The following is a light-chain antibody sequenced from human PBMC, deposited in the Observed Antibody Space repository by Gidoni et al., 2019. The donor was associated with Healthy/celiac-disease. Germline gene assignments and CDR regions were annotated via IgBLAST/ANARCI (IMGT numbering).Light chain of an antibody. CDR3: MQALQTRT. Sequence: DIVMTQSPLSLPVTPGEPASISCRSSQSLLHSNGYNYLDWYLQKPGQSPQLLIYLGSNRASGVPDRFSGSGSGTDFTLKISRVEAEDVGVYYCMQALQTRTFXPXTKADIK. J-gene: IGKJ3*01. CDR1: QSLLHSNGYNY. V-gene: IGKV2-28*01. CDR2: LGS.